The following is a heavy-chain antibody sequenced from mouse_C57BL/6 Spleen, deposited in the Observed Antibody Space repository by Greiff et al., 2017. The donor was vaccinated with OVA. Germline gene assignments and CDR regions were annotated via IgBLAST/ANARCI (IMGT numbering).Heavy chain of an antibody. CDR3: ARSRFYYFDY. Sequence: QVTLKESGPGILQTSQTLSLTCSFSGFSLSSFGMGVGWIRQPAGKGLEWLAHIWWDDDKYYNPALQSRLTISKDTSKNQVFLKIANVDTADTATYYCARSRFYYFDYWGQGTTLTVSS. CDR2: IWWDDDK. CDR1: GFSLSSFGMG. V-gene: IGHV8-8*01. J-gene: IGHJ2*01.